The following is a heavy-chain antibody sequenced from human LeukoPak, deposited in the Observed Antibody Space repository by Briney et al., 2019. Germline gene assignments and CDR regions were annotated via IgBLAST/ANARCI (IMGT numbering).Heavy chain of an antibody. J-gene: IGHJ2*01. CDR1: GFTFSSYS. CDR2: ISSSSSYI. V-gene: IGHV3-21*04. CDR3: ARDSRPLYWYFDL. Sequence: PGGSLRLSCAASGFTFSSYSMNWVRQAPGKGPEWVSSISSSSSYIYYADSVKGRFTISRDNAKNSLYLQMNSLRAEDTAVYYCARDSRPLYWYFDLWGRGTLVTVSS.